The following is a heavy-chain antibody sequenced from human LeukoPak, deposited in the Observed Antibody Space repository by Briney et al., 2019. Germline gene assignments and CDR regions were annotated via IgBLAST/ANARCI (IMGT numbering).Heavy chain of an antibody. D-gene: IGHD2-8*02. J-gene: IGHJ4*02. V-gene: IGHV3-23*01. CDR2: ISGRGEST. Sequence: PGGSLRLSCAASGFTFSSYAVSWVRQSLGKGLKWVSGISGRGESTYYADSVKGRFTISRDYSKNTVYLQMNSLRAEDTALYYCAASLDLAVYGLDYWGQGTLVIVSS. CDR1: GFTFSSYA. CDR3: AASLDLAVYGLDY.